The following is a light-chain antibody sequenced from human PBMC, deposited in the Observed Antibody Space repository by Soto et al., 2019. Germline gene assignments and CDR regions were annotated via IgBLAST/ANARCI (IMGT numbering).Light chain of an antibody. CDR1: QSVSTY. J-gene: IGKJ5*01. CDR3: QQYGGSPIT. CDR2: DTF. V-gene: IGKV3-20*01. Sequence: EIVLTQSPATLSLSPGERATLSCRASQSVSTYLAWYQQKPGQAPRLLIYDTFDRATGIPDRFSGSGSGTDFTLTISRLEPEDFALYYCQQYGGSPITFGQGTRLEIK.